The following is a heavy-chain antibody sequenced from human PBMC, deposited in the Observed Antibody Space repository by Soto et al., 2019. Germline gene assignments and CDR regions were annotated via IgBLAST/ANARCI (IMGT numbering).Heavy chain of an antibody. D-gene: IGHD4-17*01. CDR3: ASCHDYGDHAADY. V-gene: IGHV3-33*01. CDR2: IWYDGSNK. J-gene: IGHJ4*02. CDR1: GFTFSNYA. Sequence: QVQLVESGGGVVQPGRSLRLSCTASGFTFSNYAMHWVRQAPGKGLEGVAVIWYDGSNKYYADSVKGRFTISRDNSKNTLYLQMTSLRAEDTAVYYCASCHDYGDHAADYWGQGTLVNVSS.